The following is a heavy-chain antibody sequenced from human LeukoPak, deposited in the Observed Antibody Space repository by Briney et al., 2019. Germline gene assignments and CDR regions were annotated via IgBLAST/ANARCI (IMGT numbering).Heavy chain of an antibody. CDR1: GGSISSYY. CDR2: ISYSGST. CDR3: ARGYSDYDTSGLDWFDP. V-gene: IGHV4-59*01. Sequence: SETLSLTCTVSGGSISSYYWSWIRQPPGKGLEWIGYISYSGSTNYNPSLKSRVSISLDTSKNQFSLKLISVTAADTAVYYWARGYSDYDTSGLDWFDPWGQGTLVTVSS. D-gene: IGHD3-22*01. J-gene: IGHJ5*02.